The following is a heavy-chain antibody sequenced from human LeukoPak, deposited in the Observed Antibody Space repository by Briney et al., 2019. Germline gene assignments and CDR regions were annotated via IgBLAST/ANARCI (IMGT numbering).Heavy chain of an antibody. J-gene: IGHJ4*02. V-gene: IGHV3-33*08. D-gene: IGHD1-26*01. CDR1: GFTFSSYG. Sequence: PGRSLRLSCAASGFTFSSYGMHWVRQAPGKGLEWVAVIWYDGSNKYYADSVKGRFTISRDNSKNTLYLQMNSLRAEDTAVYYCARDQSIAGPTTADYWGQGTLVTVSS. CDR3: ARDQSIAGPTTADY. CDR2: IWYDGSNK.